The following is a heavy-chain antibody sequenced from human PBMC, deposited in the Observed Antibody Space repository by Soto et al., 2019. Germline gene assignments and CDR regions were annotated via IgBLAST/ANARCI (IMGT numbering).Heavy chain of an antibody. CDR2: IHYTGST. V-gene: IGHV4-61*08. D-gene: IGHD1-1*01. CDR3: ARDLTISSTDGPLDP. CDR1: GGSISSGGYY. Sequence: SETLSLTCTVSGGSISSGGYYWSWIRQPPGKGLEWIGNIHYTGSTNYNPSLKSRVTILLGTSTSQFSLKVSSVTAADTAVYYCARDLTISSTDGPLDPWGHGTLVTVSS. J-gene: IGHJ5*02.